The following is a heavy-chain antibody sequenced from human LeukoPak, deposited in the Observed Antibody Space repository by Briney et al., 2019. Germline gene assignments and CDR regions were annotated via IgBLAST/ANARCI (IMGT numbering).Heavy chain of an antibody. Sequence: GGSLRLSCAASGFTFSSYGMHWVRQAPGKGLEWVAVIWYDGSNKYYADSVKGRFTIFRDNSKNALYVQMNSLRAEDTAVYYCARERLDAFDIWGQGTMVTVSS. CDR2: IWYDGSNK. CDR1: GFTFSSYG. CDR3: ARERLDAFDI. J-gene: IGHJ3*02. V-gene: IGHV3-33*01.